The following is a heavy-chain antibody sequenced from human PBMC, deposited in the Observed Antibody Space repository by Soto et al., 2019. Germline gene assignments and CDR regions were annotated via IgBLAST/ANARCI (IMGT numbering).Heavy chain of an antibody. D-gene: IGHD2-2*01. V-gene: IGHV4-30-4*01. Sequence: PSETPSLTCTVSGGSISSGDYYWSWIRQPPGKGLEWIGYIYYSGSTYYNPSLKSRVTISVDTSKNQFSLRLSSVTAADTAVYYCARLGEYYQSLDPWGPGTLVTVSS. CDR1: GGSISSGDYY. CDR2: IYYSGST. J-gene: IGHJ5*02. CDR3: ARLGEYYQSLDP.